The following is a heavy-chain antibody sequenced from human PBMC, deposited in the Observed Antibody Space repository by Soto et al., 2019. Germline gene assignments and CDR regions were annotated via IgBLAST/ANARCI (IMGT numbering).Heavy chain of an antibody. J-gene: IGHJ1*01. CDR1: GFTFSSYG. CDR3: AKVLPRYSSLNSFHH. Sequence: GGSLRLSCAASGFTFSSYGMHWVRQAPGKGLEWVAVISYDGSNKYYADSVKGRFTISRDNSKNTLYLQMNSLRAEDTAVYYCAKVLPRYSSLNSFHHWGQGTLVTVSS. V-gene: IGHV3-30*18. D-gene: IGHD6-13*01. CDR2: ISYDGSNK.